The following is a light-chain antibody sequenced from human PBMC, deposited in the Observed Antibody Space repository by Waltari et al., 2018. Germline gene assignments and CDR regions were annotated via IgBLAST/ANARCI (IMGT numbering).Light chain of an antibody. Sequence: AIQLTQSPSSLSASVGDRVTITCRASQGIATAFAWYQQKPGKPPHLLTFDASSLARGVPSRFSGSGSATDFTLTISSLQPEDFATYFCQQFNNYPLTFGGGTKVDI. CDR3: QQFNNYPLT. CDR2: DAS. J-gene: IGKJ4*01. V-gene: IGKV1D-13*01. CDR1: QGIATA.